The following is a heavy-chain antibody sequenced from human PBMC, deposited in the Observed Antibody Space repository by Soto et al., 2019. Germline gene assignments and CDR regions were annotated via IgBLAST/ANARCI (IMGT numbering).Heavy chain of an antibody. J-gene: IGHJ4*02. CDR3: VRWLRDDY. V-gene: IGHV3-30*03. CDR2: ISYDGSNK. CDR1: GFTFSSYG. Sequence: GSLRLSCAASGFTFSSYGMHWVRQAPGKGLEWVAVISYDGSNKYYADSVKGRFTISRDNAKNTLYLQMNSLRAEDTAVYYCVRWLRDDYWGQGTLVTVSS. D-gene: IGHD5-12*01.